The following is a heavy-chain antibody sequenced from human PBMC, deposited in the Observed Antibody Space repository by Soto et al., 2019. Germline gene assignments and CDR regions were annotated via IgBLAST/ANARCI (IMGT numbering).Heavy chain of an antibody. CDR2: TNAGNGNT. V-gene: IGHV1-3*01. CDR1: GYTFTSYA. J-gene: IGHJ4*02. Sequence: GASVKVSCKASGYTFTSYAMHWVRQAPGQRLEWMGWTNAGNGNTKYSQKFQGRVTITRDTSASTAYMELSSLRSEDTAVYYCARSIVVVTALDYWGQGTLVTVSS. D-gene: IGHD2-21*02. CDR3: ARSIVVVTALDY.